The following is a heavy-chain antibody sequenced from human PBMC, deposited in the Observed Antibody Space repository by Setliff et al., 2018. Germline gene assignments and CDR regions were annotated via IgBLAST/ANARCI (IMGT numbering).Heavy chain of an antibody. V-gene: IGHV1-2*04. CDR1: GYTFSTYD. CDR2: INPNSGGT. Sequence: ASVKVSCKASGYTFSTYDISWVRQAPGQGLEWMGRINPNSGGTNYAQKFQGWVTMTRDTSISTAYMELSRLRSDDTAVYYCARSLAARIYYFDYWGQGTLVTVSS. D-gene: IGHD6-6*01. CDR3: ARSLAARIYYFDY. J-gene: IGHJ4*02.